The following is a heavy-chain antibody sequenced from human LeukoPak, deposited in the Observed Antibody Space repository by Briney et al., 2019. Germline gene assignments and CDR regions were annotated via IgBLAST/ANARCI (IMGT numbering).Heavy chain of an antibody. D-gene: IGHD6-13*01. Sequence: ASVKVSCKAFGYTFTSYDINWVRQATGQGLEWMGWMNPNSGNTGYAQKFQGRVTMTRNTSISTAYMELSSLRSEDTAVYYCARGRTVRIAAAAYPLGYWGQGTLVTVSS. CDR3: ARGRTVRIAAAAYPLGY. CDR2: MNPNSGNT. V-gene: IGHV1-8*01. CDR1: GYTFTSYD. J-gene: IGHJ4*02.